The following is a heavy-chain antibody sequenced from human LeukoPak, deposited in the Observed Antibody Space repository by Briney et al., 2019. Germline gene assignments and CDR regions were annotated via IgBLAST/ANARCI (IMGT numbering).Heavy chain of an antibody. J-gene: IGHJ4*02. V-gene: IGHV4-38-2*01. CDR3: ARRTVTTVWH. CDR1: GYSISSGYF. Sequence: SETLSLTCGVSGYSISSGYFWGWIRQPPGKGLEWMGSIYHTGSTYYNASLKSRVTISVDASKNQFSLKLSSVTAAETAGYYFARRTVTTVWHWGKGTLVTVSS. CDR2: IYHTGST. D-gene: IGHD4-17*01.